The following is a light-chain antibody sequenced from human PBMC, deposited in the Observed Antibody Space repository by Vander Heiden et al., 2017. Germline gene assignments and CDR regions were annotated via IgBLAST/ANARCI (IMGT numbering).Light chain of an antibody. CDR1: SGSVSTSYY. J-gene: IGLJ3*02. CDR3: KLYMGSGISV. V-gene: IGLV8-61*01. CDR2: STN. Sequence: QTLVTHEPSFSVSPGGTVTRTCGLSSGSVSTSYYPSWYQQTPGQAPRTVSYSTNPRSSGVPDRFSGYILGNKAVLTITGAQADDESDYYCKLYMGSGISVFGGGTKLTVL.